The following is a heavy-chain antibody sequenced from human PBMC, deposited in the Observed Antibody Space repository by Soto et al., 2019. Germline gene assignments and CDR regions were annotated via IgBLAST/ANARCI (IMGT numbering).Heavy chain of an antibody. CDR3: ARSSGPLRRRKFEY. CDR2: IYYTGTT. D-gene: IGHD1-26*01. V-gene: IGHV4-31*11. Sequence: QVQLQESGPGLVKPSQTVALTCAVSGGSISTAGYYWTWIRQHPGGGLEWIGAIYYTGTTYYNPSLRSRETISVDTSKNQFSLKLTSVTAADTAVYYCARSSGPLRRRKFEYWGRGTMVT. CDR1: GGSISTAGYY. J-gene: IGHJ4*02.